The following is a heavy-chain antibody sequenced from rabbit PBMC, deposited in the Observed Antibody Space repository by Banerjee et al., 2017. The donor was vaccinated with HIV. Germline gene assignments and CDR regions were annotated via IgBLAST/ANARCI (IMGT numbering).Heavy chain of an antibody. D-gene: IGHD4-1*01. CDR1: GFSFSSSYW. V-gene: IGHV1S40*01. Sequence: QSLEESGGDLVKPGASLTLTYTASGFSFSSSYWIHWVRQAPGKGLEWIGYIYTGSSGSTYYASWAKGRFTISKTSSTTVTLQMTSLTAADTATYFCARDGYYSSGWGGYFYLRGQGTLVTVS. CDR3: ARDGYYSSGWGGYFYL. CDR2: IYTGSSGST. J-gene: IGHJ4*01.